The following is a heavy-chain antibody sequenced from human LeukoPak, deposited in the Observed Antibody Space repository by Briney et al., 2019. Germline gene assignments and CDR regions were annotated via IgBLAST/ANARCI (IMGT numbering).Heavy chain of an antibody. CDR2: ITTSDGNT. CDR3: AKDGGLWVSAHWGDS. CDR1: GFTFSSYA. V-gene: IGHV3-23*01. J-gene: IGHJ4*02. Sequence: GGSLRLSCAASGFTFSSYAMSWVRQAPGKGLEWVSTITTSDGNTYYADSVKGRFAVSRDNSKNTLFLQMNSLRAEDTAVYYCAKDGGLWVSAHWGDSWGRGTLVTVSS. D-gene: IGHD7-27*01.